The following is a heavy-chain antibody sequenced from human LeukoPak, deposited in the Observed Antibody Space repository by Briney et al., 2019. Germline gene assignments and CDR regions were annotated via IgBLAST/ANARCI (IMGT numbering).Heavy chain of an antibody. CDR1: GGSISSYY. J-gene: IGHJ6*03. CDR3: ARDNRRRYDYVWGSYYYMDV. Sequence: PSETLSLTCTVSGGSISSYYWSWIRQPPGKGLEWIGYIYYSGSTNYNPSLKSRVTISVDTSKNQFSLKLSSVTAADTAVYYCARDNRRRYDYVWGSYYYMDVWGKGTTVTVSS. CDR2: IYYSGST. D-gene: IGHD3-16*01. V-gene: IGHV4-59*12.